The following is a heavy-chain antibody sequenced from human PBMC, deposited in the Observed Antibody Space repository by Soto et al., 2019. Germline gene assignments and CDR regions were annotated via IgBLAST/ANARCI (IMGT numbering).Heavy chain of an antibody. CDR1: GYTFTGYH. Sequence: ASVKVSCKASGYTFTGYHMHWVRQAPGQGLEWMGWINPNSGGTNYAQKFQGWVTMTRDTSISTAYMELSRLRSDDTAVYYCARTSKKVVINPVPFAYWGPGTLVTVSS. V-gene: IGHV1-2*04. J-gene: IGHJ4*02. D-gene: IGHD3-22*01. CDR3: ARTSKKVVINPVPFAY. CDR2: INPNSGGT.